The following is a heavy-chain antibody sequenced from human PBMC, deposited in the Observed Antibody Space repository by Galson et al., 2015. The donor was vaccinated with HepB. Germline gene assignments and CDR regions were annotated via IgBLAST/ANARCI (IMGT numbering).Heavy chain of an antibody. CDR3: AADTPDGMSMIDF. V-gene: IGHV3-15*01. Sequence: SLRLSCAASGFTFSHAWMSWVRQGPGKGLELIARFTTSGATGYAAPVKGRFTILRDDSENTLFLQMNSLKSEDTGVYYCAADTPDGMSMIDFWGQGTRVTVSS. CDR1: GFTFSHAW. CDR2: FTTSGAT. D-gene: IGHD3-22*01. J-gene: IGHJ4*02.